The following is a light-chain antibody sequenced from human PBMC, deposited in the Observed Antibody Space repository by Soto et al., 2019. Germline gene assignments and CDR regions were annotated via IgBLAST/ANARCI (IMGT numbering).Light chain of an antibody. V-gene: IGKV1-12*01. CDR1: QGISRW. J-gene: IGKJ5*01. CDR2: GAS. Sequence: DIQMTQSPSFVSASVGDRVTITCRARQGISRWLAWYQQRPAKAPELLIYGASSLQSGLPSRFSGSGSGTDFTLTISSLQPEDFATYYCQQANRFPLTFVQGTRLEIK. CDR3: QQANRFPLT.